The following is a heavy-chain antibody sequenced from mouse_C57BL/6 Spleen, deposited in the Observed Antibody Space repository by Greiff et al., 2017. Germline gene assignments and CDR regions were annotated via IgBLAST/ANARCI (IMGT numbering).Heavy chain of an antibody. D-gene: IGHD4-1*01. CDR3: ARDGTAVSDY. Sequence: QVQLQQPGAELVKPGASVKLSCKASGYTFTSYWMHWVKQRPGQGLEWIGMIHPNSGGTNYNEKFKSKATLTVDNSSSTAYMQLSSLTSADSAVYYSARDGTAVSDYWGQGTTLTVSS. CDR1: GYTFTSYW. V-gene: IGHV1-64*01. CDR2: IHPNSGGT. J-gene: IGHJ2*01.